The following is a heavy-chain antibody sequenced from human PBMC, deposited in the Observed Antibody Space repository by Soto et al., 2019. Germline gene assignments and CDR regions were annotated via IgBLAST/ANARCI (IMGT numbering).Heavy chain of an antibody. J-gene: IGHJ4*02. Sequence: ASVKVSCKASACTFSSYAISWVRQAPGQGLEWMGGIIPIFGTANYAQKFQGRVTITADKSTSTAYMELSSLRSEDTAVYYCARSPVYYDSSGPLDYWGQGTLVTVSS. V-gene: IGHV1-69*06. CDR3: ARSPVYYDSSGPLDY. CDR2: IIPIFGTA. D-gene: IGHD3-22*01. CDR1: ACTFSSYA.